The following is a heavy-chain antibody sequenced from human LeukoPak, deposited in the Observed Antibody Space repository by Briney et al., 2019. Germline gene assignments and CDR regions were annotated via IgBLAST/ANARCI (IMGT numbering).Heavy chain of an antibody. CDR3: ARDGHSSSWTGNWFDP. D-gene: IGHD6-13*01. CDR2: IKQDGSEK. J-gene: IGHJ5*02. Sequence: GGSLRLSCAASGFTFSSYWMSWVRQAPGKGLEWVANIKQDGSEKYYADSVKGRFTISRDNAKNSLYLQMNSLRAEDTAVYYCARDGHSSSWTGNWFDPWGQGTLVTVSS. V-gene: IGHV3-7*01. CDR1: GFTFSSYW.